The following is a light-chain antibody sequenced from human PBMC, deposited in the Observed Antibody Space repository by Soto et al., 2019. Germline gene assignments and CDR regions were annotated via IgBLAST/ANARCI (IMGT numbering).Light chain of an antibody. J-gene: IGKJ5*01. V-gene: IGKV1-5*03. CDR1: QNINSW. CDR3: HQYNNYSPST. CDR2: KAS. Sequence: DIQMTQSPSTPSASVGDRVTITCRASQNINSWLAWYQQQPGKAPKLLIYKASTLESGVPSRFSGSGSGTEYTLTIGSLQPDDFATYYCHQYNNYSPSTFGQGTRVEIK.